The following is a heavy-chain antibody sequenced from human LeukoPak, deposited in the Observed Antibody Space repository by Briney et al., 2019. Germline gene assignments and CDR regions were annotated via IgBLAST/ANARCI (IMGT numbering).Heavy chain of an antibody. CDR2: IYTSGST. Sequence: PSETLSLTCTVSGGSISSYYWSWIRQPPGKGLEWIGYIYTSGSTNYNPSLKSRVTISVDTSKNQFSLKLSSVTAADTAVYYCARHTRDGLDPWGQGTLVTVSS. D-gene: IGHD2-8*01. V-gene: IGHV4-4*09. J-gene: IGHJ5*02. CDR3: ARHTRDGLDP. CDR1: GGSISSYY.